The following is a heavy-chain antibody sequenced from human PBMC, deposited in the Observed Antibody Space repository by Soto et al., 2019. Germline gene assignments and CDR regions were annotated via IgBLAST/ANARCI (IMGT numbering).Heavy chain of an antibody. CDR3: ARDPPGSGWAFDY. D-gene: IGHD6-19*01. V-gene: IGHV3-33*01. CDR1: GFTFSTHA. CDR2: IWSDGSNK. Sequence: PGGSLRLSCAAAGFTFSTHAMHWGRQAPGKGMEWVAFIWSDGSNKYYADSVKGRATISRDNSKRTVGLQMNSLRAEDTAVYYCARDPPGSGWAFDYWGQGTLVTVSS. J-gene: IGHJ4*02.